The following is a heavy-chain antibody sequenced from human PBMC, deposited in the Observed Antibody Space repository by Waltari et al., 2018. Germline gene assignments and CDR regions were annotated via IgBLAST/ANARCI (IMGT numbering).Heavy chain of an antibody. Sequence: QLQLAPTGGEVKKPGASLRVSCKPSGYTFTSFGISWARQAPGQGLEWMGWISAYNGNTNEAQKLQGRVSMTTDTSTSTAYMERRSLGADDTAVYYCARDEGYYYDNSGYYSFDYWGQGTLGTVSS. D-gene: IGHD3-22*01. CDR3: ARDEGYYYDNSGYYSFDY. V-gene: IGHV1-18*01. J-gene: IGHJ4*02. CDR2: ISAYNGNT. CDR1: GYTFTSFG.